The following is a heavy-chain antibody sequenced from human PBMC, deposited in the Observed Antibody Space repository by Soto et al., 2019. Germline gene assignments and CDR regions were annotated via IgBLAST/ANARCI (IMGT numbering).Heavy chain of an antibody. Sequence: SVKVSCKASGFTFTSSAVQWVRQARGQRLEWIGWIVVGSGNTNYAQKFQERVTITRDMSTSTAYMELSSLRSEDTAVYYCAAETGRYSYGFDYWGQGTLVTVSS. CDR1: GFTFTSSA. CDR2: IVVGSGNT. D-gene: IGHD5-18*01. J-gene: IGHJ4*02. CDR3: AAETGRYSYGFDY. V-gene: IGHV1-58*01.